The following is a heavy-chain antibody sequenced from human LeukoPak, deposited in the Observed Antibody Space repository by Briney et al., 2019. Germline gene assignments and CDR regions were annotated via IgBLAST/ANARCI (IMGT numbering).Heavy chain of an antibody. CDR2: INHSGST. D-gene: IGHD3-9*01. Sequence: SETLSLTCAVYGGSFSGYYWSWIRQPPGKGLEWIGEINHSGSTNYNPSLKSRVTISVDTSKNQFSLKLSSVTAADTAVYYCARANYYDILTGRPNWFDPWGQGTLATVSS. CDR1: GGSFSGYY. J-gene: IGHJ5*02. V-gene: IGHV4-34*01. CDR3: ARANYYDILTGRPNWFDP.